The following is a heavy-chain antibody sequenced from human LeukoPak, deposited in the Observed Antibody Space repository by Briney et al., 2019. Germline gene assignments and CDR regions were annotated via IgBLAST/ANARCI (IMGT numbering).Heavy chain of an antibody. CDR3: VSGFLQWLY. V-gene: IGHV3-7*01. J-gene: IGHJ4*02. D-gene: IGHD3-3*01. CDR1: GFSFSSYW. Sequence: GGSLRLSCAASGFSFSSYWMSWVRQAPGKGLEWVVNINPDGSNMLYVDSVKGRFTISRDNAKNSLYLQMNNLRAEDTAVYFCVSGFLQWLYWGQGTLVTVSS. CDR2: INPDGSNM.